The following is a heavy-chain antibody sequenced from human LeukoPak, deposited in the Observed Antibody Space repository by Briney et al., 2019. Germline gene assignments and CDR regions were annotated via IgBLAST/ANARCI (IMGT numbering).Heavy chain of an antibody. Sequence: GGSLRLSCTASGFTFSGYSMNWIRQAPGKGLEWVSTIYTGGNTYYAASVKGRFTIPRDFSKNTVLLHMNSLRAEDTAMYYCARGDDSGYYDYFDYWGQGALVTVSS. CDR1: GFTFSGYS. J-gene: IGHJ4*02. CDR2: IYTGGNT. V-gene: IGHV3-53*01. CDR3: ARGDDSGYYDYFDY. D-gene: IGHD3-22*01.